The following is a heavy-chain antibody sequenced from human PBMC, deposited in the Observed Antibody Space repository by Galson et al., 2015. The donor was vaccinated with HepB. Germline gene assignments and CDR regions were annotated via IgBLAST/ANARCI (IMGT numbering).Heavy chain of an antibody. Sequence: SLRLSCAASGFTFSSYSMNWVRQAPGKGLEWVSSISSSSSYIYYADSVKGRFTISRDNAKNSLYLQMNSLRAEDTAVYYCARVVAHPSVKGYGSGSYYDYWGQGTLVTVSS. CDR2: ISSSSSYI. J-gene: IGHJ4*02. D-gene: IGHD3-10*01. V-gene: IGHV3-21*01. CDR1: GFTFSSYS. CDR3: ARVVAHPSVKGYGSGSYYDY.